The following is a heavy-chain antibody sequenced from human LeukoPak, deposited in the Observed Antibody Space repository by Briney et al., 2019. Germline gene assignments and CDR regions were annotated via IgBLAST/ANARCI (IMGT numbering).Heavy chain of an antibody. Sequence: ASVKVSCKASGYTFTGYYMHWVRQAPGQGLEWMGWIKSKSGGTNYAQKSQGRVTMTRDTSISTAYMELSRLRSDDTAVYYCARDRMVEYYYYGMDVWGQGTTVTVSS. CDR1: GYTFTGYY. V-gene: IGHV1-2*02. CDR3: ARDRMVEYYYYGMDV. J-gene: IGHJ6*02. D-gene: IGHD2-15*01. CDR2: IKSKSGGT.